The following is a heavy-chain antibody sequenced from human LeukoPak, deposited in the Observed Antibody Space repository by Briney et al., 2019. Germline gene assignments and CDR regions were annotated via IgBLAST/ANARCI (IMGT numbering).Heavy chain of an antibody. J-gene: IGHJ6*03. V-gene: IGHV3-11*01. Sequence: GGSPRLSCEASGLKFSDAWMNWVRQAPGKGLEWISYISPNDVNKYYVDAVKGRFTVSRDNAKNSLFLQMKSLRVEDTAVYYCARDGSWGDYQFYFYMDVWGNGTTVTVSS. CDR1: GLKFSDAW. D-gene: IGHD2-2*01. CDR2: ISPNDVNK. CDR3: ARDGSWGDYQFYFYMDV.